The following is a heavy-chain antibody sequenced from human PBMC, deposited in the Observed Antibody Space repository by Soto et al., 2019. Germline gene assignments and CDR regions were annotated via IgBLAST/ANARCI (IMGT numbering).Heavy chain of an antibody. D-gene: IGHD3-22*01. CDR1: GFSFSTYP. J-gene: IGHJ4*02. V-gene: IGHV3-23*01. CDR3: VKKRSYDRTNYDRFDY. Sequence: EVQLLESGGGLVQPGGSLRLSCATSGFSFSTYPMSWVRQAPGKGLEWVTAISANGRGTSYADSVKGRFTILRDNSKNTLFLQMNSLRADDTAVYFCVKKRSYDRTNYDRFDYWGQGTLVTVSS. CDR2: ISANGRGT.